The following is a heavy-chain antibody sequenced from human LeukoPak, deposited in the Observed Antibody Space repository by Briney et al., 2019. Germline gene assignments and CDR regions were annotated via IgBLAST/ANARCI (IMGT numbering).Heavy chain of an antibody. D-gene: IGHD4-11*01. Sequence: GASVKVSCKASGYTFTSYGISWVRQAPGQGLEWMGWISAYNGNTNYAQKLQGRVTMTTDTSTSTAYMELRSLRSDDTAVYYCATSTNNYSNYYLDYWGQGTLVTVSS. V-gene: IGHV1-18*01. J-gene: IGHJ4*02. CDR3: ATSTNNYSNYYLDY. CDR1: GYTFTSYG. CDR2: ISAYNGNT.